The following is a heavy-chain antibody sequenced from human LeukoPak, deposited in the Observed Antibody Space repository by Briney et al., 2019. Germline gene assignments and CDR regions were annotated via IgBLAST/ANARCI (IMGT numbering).Heavy chain of an antibody. V-gene: IGHV3-73*01. J-gene: IGHJ6*02. CDR1: GFSLSGSA. CDR2: IRSKANNYAT. CDR3: ARLRGTVTSVYQHYGMDV. Sequence: AGGSLKLSCAASGFSLSGSAVHWVRQASGKGLEWVGRIRSKANNYATEYAASVKGRFTISSDDSRNTAYLQMNSLKTEDTAVYYCARLRGTVTSVYQHYGMDVWGQGTAVTVSS. D-gene: IGHD4-17*01.